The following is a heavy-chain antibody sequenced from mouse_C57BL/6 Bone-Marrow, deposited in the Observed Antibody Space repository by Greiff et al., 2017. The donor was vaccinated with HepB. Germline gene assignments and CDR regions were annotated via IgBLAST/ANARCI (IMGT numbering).Heavy chain of an antibody. CDR1: GYSITSGYY. Sequence: EVKLQESGPGLVKPSQSLSLTCSVTGYSITSGYYWNWIRQFPGNKLEWMGYISYDGSNNYNPSLKNRISITRDTSKNQFFLKLNSVTTEDTATYYCARGDYGSSYCWYFDVWGTGTTVTVSS. V-gene: IGHV3-6*01. D-gene: IGHD1-1*01. J-gene: IGHJ1*03. CDR2: ISYDGSN. CDR3: ARGDYGSSYCWYFDV.